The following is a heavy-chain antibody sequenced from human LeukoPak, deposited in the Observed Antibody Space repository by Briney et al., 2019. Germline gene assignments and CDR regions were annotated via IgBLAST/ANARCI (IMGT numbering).Heavy chain of an antibody. V-gene: IGHV1-46*01. D-gene: IGHD5-12*01. CDR2: INPSGGST. J-gene: IGHJ4*02. CDR3: ARDNTGYDGIDY. Sequence: GASVKVSCKASGGTFSSYAISWVRQAPGQGLEWMGIINPSGGSTSYAQKFQGRVTMTRDTSTSTVYMELSSLRSEDTAVYYCARDNTGYDGIDYWGQGTLVTVSS. CDR1: GGTFSSYA.